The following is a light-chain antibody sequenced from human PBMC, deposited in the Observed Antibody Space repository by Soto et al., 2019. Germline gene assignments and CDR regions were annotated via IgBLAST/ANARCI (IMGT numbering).Light chain of an antibody. J-gene: IGLJ2*01. CDR1: TGAVTSGHY. CDR2: DTS. V-gene: IGLV7-46*01. Sequence: QAVVTQEPSLTVSPGGTATLTCGSSTGAVTSGHYPYWFQQKPGQAPRTLIYDTSNKHSWTPARFSGSLLGGKAALTLSGAQPEDEGEYYCFLVYSGGVVFGGGTKLTVL. CDR3: FLVYSGGVV.